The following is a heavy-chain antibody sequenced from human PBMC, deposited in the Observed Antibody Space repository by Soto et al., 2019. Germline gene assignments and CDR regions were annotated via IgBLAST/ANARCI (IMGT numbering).Heavy chain of an antibody. J-gene: IGHJ3*02. Sequence: GGSLRLSCAASGFTFSGSAMHWVRQASGKGLEWVGRIRSKANSYATAYAASVKGRFTISRDDSKNTAYLQMNSLKTEDTAVYYCTRRDIPLLYGAEAFDIWGRGTMVTVS. CDR3: TRRDIPLLYGAEAFDI. V-gene: IGHV3-73*01. D-gene: IGHD3-10*01. CDR1: GFTFSGSA. CDR2: IRSKANSYAT.